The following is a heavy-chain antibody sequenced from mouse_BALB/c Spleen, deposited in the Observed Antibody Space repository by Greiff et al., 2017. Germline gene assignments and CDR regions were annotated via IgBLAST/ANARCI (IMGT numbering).Heavy chain of an antibody. CDR1: GFTFSSVG. J-gene: IGHJ4*01. D-gene: IGHD3-1*01. CDR2: ISSGSSTI. CDR3: ARGGLGRQMDY. Sequence: EVKLMESGGGLVQPGGSRTLSCAASGFTFSSVGMHWVRQAPERGLEWVAYISSGSSTIYYADTVKGRFTITRDNPKNTLFLQLSSLRSEDTAMYYCARGGLGRQMDYWGQGTSVTVSS. V-gene: IGHV5-17*02.